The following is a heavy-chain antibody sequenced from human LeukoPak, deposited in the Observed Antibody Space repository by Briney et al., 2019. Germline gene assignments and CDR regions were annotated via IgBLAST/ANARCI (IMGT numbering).Heavy chain of an antibody. D-gene: IGHD3-22*01. Sequence: GGSLRLSCAASGFTFSSYGMHWVRQAPGKGLEWMAVISYDGSNKYYADSVKGRFTISRDNSKNTLYLQMNSLRAEDTAVYYCAKVLGDSSGYFDYWGQGTLVTVSS. CDR3: AKVLGDSSGYFDY. J-gene: IGHJ4*02. CDR2: ISYDGSNK. CDR1: GFTFSSYG. V-gene: IGHV3-30*18.